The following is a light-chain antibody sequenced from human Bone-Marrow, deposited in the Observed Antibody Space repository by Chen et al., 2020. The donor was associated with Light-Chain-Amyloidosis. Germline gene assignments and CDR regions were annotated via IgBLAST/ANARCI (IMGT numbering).Light chain of an antibody. J-gene: IGLJ3*02. CDR3: QVWDRSSDRPV. Sequence: SYVLTQPSSVSVAPGQTATIACGGNNIGSTSVHWYQQTPGQAPLLVVYDDSYRPSGIPERFSGSNSGNPATLTISRVEAGDEADYYCQVWDRSSDRPVFGGGTKLTVL. CDR1: NIGSTS. CDR2: DDS. V-gene: IGLV3-21*02.